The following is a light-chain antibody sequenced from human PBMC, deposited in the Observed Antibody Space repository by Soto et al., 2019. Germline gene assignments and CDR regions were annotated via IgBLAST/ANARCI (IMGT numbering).Light chain of an antibody. CDR1: QSVSTSN. CDR3: LQYHNLWA. V-gene: IGKV3-20*01. CDR2: GAS. J-gene: IGKJ1*01. Sequence: NVLTQSPGTLSSSPGERATLSCRASQSVSTSNLAWYQQRPGQAPRLLIYGASRRATGIPDRFSGSGSGTDFTLTISSLQSEDFTVYSCLQYHNLWAFGQGTKVDIK.